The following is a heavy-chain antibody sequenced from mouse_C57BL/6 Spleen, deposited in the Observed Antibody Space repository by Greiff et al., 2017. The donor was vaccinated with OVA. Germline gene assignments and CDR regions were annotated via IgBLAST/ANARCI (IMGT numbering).Heavy chain of an antibody. CDR2: IYPRSGNT. Sequence: QVQLQQSGAELARPGASVKLSCKASGYTFTSYGIRWVKQRTGQGLEWIGEIYPRSGNTYYNEKFKGKATLTADKSSSTAYMELRSLTSEDSAVYFCARGDGNSYYYAMDYWGQGTSVTVSS. J-gene: IGHJ4*01. CDR3: ARGDGNSYYYAMDY. CDR1: GYTFTSYG. D-gene: IGHD2-1*01. V-gene: IGHV1-81*01.